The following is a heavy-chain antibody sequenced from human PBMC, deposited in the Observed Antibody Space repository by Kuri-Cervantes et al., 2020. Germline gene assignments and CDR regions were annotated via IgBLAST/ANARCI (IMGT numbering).Heavy chain of an antibody. CDR2: INPSGGST. CDR3: AREKGRNGSDYGDYALNY. J-gene: IGHJ4*02. Sequence: ASVKVSCKASGYTFTSHYMHWVRQAPGQGLEWMGIINPSGGSTSYVQKFQGRVTMTRDTSTSTVYMELSNLRSEDTAVYYCAREKGRNGSDYGDYALNYWGQGTLVTVSS. CDR1: GYTFTSHY. V-gene: IGHV1-46*01. D-gene: IGHD4-17*01.